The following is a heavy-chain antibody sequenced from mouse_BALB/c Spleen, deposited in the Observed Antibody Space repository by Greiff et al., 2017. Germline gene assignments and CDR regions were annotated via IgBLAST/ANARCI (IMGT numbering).Heavy chain of an antibody. CDR3: ARDLDDGYYFAY. CDR2: ISDGGSYT. CDR1: GFTFSDYY. V-gene: IGHV5-4*02. J-gene: IGHJ3*01. Sequence: DVKLVESGGGLVKPGGSLKLSCAASGFTFSDYYMYWVRQTPEKRLEWVATISDGGSYTYYPDSVKGRFTISRDNAKNNLYLQMSSLKSEDTAMYYCARDLDDGYYFAYWGQGTLVTVSA. D-gene: IGHD2-3*01.